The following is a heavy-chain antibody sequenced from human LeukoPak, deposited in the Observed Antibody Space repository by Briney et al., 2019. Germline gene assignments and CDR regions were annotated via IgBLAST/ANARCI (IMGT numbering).Heavy chain of an antibody. V-gene: IGHV4-4*07. CDR1: GGSISSYY. Sequence: PSETLSLTCTVSGGSISSYYWSWIRQPAGKGLEWIGRIYTSGSTNYNPSLKSRVTTSLDTSKNQFSLKLSSVTAADTAVYYCARGRYYYDSRGGYYYYYMDVWGRGTTVTVSS. CDR2: IYTSGST. D-gene: IGHD3-22*01. CDR3: ARGRYYYDSRGGYYYYYMDV. J-gene: IGHJ6*03.